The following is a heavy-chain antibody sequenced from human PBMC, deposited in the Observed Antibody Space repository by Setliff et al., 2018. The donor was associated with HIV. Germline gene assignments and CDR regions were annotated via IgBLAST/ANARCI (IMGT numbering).Heavy chain of an antibody. J-gene: IGHJ6*02. CDR3: ARETQQSYNIVTGYNYYYGIDV. Sequence: PSETLSLTCAVYGGSFSSYYWIWIRQPPGKGLEWIGEINHSGSTAYNPSLKSRVTISADTSKNQVSLRLRSVTAADTAVYYCARETQQSYNIVTGYNYYYGIDVWGQGTTVTVSS. CDR1: GGSFSSYY. D-gene: IGHD3-9*01. V-gene: IGHV4-34*01. CDR2: INHSGST.